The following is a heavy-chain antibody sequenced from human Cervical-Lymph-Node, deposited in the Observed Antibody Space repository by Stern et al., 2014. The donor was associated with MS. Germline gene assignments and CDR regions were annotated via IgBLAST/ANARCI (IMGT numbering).Heavy chain of an antibody. J-gene: IGHJ4*02. CDR2: INPGGGST. CDR1: GYTFTSNK. V-gene: IGHV1-46*01. CDR3: ARDNGGWSVDY. Sequence: VQLVESGAEVKKPGASVKGSCKAFGYTFTSNKMHWVRQAPGQGLEWMGIINPGGGSTRYAQKPQGRVTMTRDTSTSTVYMELTSLRSEDTAVYSCARDNGGWSVDYWGQGTLVIVSS. D-gene: IGHD6-19*01.